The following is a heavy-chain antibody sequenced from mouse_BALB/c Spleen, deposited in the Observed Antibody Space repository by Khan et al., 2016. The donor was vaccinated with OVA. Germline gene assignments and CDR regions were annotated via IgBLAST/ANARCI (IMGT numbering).Heavy chain of an antibody. CDR1: GFSLTGYG. V-gene: IGHV2-6-7*01. CDR3: ARELRLGGFAY. D-gene: IGHD1-2*01. J-gene: IGHJ3*01. CDR2: IWSDGST. Sequence: QVQLKESGPGLVSPSQSLSITCTVSGFSLTGYGVNWVRQPPGKDLEWLGMIWSDGSTDYNSALKSRLSINQDNSKSQVFLKMNSLQTDDTARYFCARELRLGGFAYWGQGTLVTVST.